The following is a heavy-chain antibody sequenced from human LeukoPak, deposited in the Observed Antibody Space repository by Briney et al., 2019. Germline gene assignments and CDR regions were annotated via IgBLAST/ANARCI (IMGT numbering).Heavy chain of an antibody. CDR3: ARHRGDTYYYDSSGYYFPGFRAPDY. V-gene: IGHV5-51*01. D-gene: IGHD3-22*01. Sequence: GESLKISCKGSGYSFTTYWIGWVRQMPGKGLEWMGIIYPGDSDTRYGPSFQGQVTISADKSISTAYLQWSSLKASDTAMYYCARHRGDTYYYDSSGYYFPGFRAPDYWGQGTLVTVSS. J-gene: IGHJ4*02. CDR1: GYSFTTYW. CDR2: IYPGDSDT.